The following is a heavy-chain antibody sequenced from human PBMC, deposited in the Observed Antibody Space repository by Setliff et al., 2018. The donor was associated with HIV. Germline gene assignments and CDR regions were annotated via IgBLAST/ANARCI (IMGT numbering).Heavy chain of an antibody. CDR1: GFTFSNAW. D-gene: IGHD6-19*01. J-gene: IGHJ4*02. CDR3: AKGIAVSEVFGY. Sequence: GGSLRLSCAASGFTFSNAWMSWVRQAPGKGLEWVSIISGSGTNTHYADSVQGRFTISRDNSKNTLYLQMNSLRAEDTAIYYCAKGIAVSEVFGYWGQGTLVTVSS. V-gene: IGHV3-23*01. CDR2: ISGSGTNT.